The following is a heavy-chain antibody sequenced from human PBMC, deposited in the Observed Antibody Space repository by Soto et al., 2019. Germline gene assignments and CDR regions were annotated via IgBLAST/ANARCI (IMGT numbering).Heavy chain of an antibody. CDR3: ARGVSVVVVAATRDYFAY. D-gene: IGHD2-15*01. Sequence: PSETLSLTCAVYGGSFSGYYWSWVRQPPGKGLEWIGEINHSGSTNYNPSLKSRVTISVDTSKNQFSLKLSSVTAADTAVYYCARGVSVVVVAATRDYFAYWGQGTLVTVSS. J-gene: IGHJ4*02. CDR1: GGSFSGYY. CDR2: INHSGST. V-gene: IGHV4-34*01.